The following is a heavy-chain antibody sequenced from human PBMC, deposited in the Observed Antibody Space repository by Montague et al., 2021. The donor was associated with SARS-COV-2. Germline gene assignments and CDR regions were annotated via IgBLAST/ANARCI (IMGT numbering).Heavy chain of an antibody. Sequence: SETLSLTCNVSGASISSYYWSWIRQPPGKGLEWIGYIYYTGTSRSNPSLQSRVTMSVDTSKNQFSLTVRSVTAADTAVYYRARGAVSLGIHGMDVWGQGTTVTVSS. V-gene: IGHV4-59*01. CDR2: IYYTGTS. D-gene: IGHD7-27*01. CDR3: ARGAVSLGIHGMDV. CDR1: GASISSYY. J-gene: IGHJ6*02.